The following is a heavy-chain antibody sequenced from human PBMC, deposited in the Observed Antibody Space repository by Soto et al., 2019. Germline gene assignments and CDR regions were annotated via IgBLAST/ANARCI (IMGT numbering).Heavy chain of an antibody. CDR2: ISSSSSYT. V-gene: IGHV3-11*05. J-gene: IGHJ6*02. D-gene: IGHD5-12*01. CDR3: ARGGGGGYDSSYYGMDV. Sequence: QVQLVESGGGLVKPGGSLRLSCAASGFTFSDYYMSWIRKAPGKGLEWVSYISSSSSYTNYADSVKGRFTISRDNAKNSLYLQMNSLRAEDTAVYYCARGGGGGYDSSYYGMDVWGQGTTVTVSS. CDR1: GFTFSDYY.